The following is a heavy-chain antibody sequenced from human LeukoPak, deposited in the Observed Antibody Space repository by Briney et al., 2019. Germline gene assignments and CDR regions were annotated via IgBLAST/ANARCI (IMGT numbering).Heavy chain of an antibody. CDR3: ASDMDRGTHLYYYGMDV. Sequence: PGGSLRLSCAASGFTVSSNYMSWVRQAPGKGLEWVSVIYSGGSTYYADSVKGRFTISRDNSKNTLYLQMNSLRAEDTAVYYCASDMDRGTHLYYYGMDVWGQGTTVTVSS. CDR1: GFTVSSNY. CDR2: IYSGGST. D-gene: IGHD3-10*01. J-gene: IGHJ6*02. V-gene: IGHV3-66*01.